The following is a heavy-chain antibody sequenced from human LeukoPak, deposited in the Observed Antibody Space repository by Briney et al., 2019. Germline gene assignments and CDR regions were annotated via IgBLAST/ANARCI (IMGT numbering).Heavy chain of an antibody. Sequence: PGGSLRLSCAASGFTVSSNHMSWVRQAPGKGLEWVSLIYSGGTTYYTDSVKGRFTISRDNSKNTLYLQMNSLRAEDTAVYYCARADNGYDHWGQGTLVTVSS. CDR3: ARADNGYDH. J-gene: IGHJ4*02. CDR2: IYSGGTT. D-gene: IGHD5-12*01. V-gene: IGHV3-53*01. CDR1: GFTVSSNH.